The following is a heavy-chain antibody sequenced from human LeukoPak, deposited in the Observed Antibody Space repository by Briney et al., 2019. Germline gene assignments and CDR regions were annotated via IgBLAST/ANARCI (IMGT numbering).Heavy chain of an antibody. D-gene: IGHD2-8*01. CDR1: GGSISSYY. CDR2: IYSSGTT. Sequence: PSETLSLTCTVSGGSISSYYWTWIRQPAGKGLEWIGRIYSSGTTNYNPSLKSRVTMSVDTSKSHFSLRLSSVAAADTAVYYCARGYDTNGDDAFDIWGQGIMVTVSS. V-gene: IGHV4-4*07. J-gene: IGHJ3*02. CDR3: ARGYDTNGDDAFDI.